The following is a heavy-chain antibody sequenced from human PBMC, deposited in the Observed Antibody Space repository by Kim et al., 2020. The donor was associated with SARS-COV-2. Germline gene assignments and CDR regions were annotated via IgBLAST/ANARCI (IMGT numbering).Heavy chain of an antibody. D-gene: IGHD5-18*01. V-gene: IGHV4-39*07. CDR3: ARDPQLWLGPPSYYFDY. Sequence: SETLSLTCTVSGGSISSSSYYWGWIRQPPGKGLEWIGSIYYSGSTYYNPSLKSRVTISVDTSKNQFSLKLSSVTAADTAVYYCARDPQLWLGPPSYYFDYWGQGTLVTVSS. J-gene: IGHJ4*02. CDR1: GGSISSSSYY. CDR2: IYYSGST.